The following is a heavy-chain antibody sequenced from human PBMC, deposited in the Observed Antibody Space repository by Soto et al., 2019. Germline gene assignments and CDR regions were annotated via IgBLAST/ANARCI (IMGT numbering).Heavy chain of an antibody. Sequence: PSETLSLPCAVYGGFLSESYWTWIRPPSGKGLEWIGEINHVGGTNYNPSLKSRVTMSVDTSLNHFSLRLISVTAEDTAMYFCVRIRDQLPSSVSWLDPWGQGTPVTVSS. V-gene: IGHV4-34*01. CDR2: INHVGGT. CDR3: VRIRDQLPSSVSWLDP. CDR1: GGFLSESY. D-gene: IGHD2-21*01. J-gene: IGHJ5*02.